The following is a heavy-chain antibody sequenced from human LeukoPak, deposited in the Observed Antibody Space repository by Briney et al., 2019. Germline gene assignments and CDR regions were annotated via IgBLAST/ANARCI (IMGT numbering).Heavy chain of an antibody. V-gene: IGHV3-74*01. D-gene: IGHD6-13*01. CDR1: GLTFSSYW. CDR2: INSDGSST. Sequence: GGSLRLSCAASGLTFSSYWMHWVRQAPGKGLVWVSRINSDGSSTSYADSLKGRITISRDNAKNTLYLQMNSLRAEDTAVYYCAKASIAAAGHDCYFDYWGQGTLVTVSS. CDR3: AKASIAAAGHDCYFDY. J-gene: IGHJ4*02.